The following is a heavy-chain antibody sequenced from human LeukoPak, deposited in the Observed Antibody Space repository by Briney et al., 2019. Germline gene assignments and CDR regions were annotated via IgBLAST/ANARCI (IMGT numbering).Heavy chain of an antibody. CDR2: FDGNGPNT. V-gene: IGHV3-23*01. Sequence: GGSLRLSCAASGFTFSSLAMTWVRQAPGKGLEWVSGFDGNGPNTYYADSVKGRWTISRDNSRNTLYLEMNSLRPEDTAIYYCAKPRTTGLGWAQFDYWGQGSLVTVPS. D-gene: IGHD2-8*02. CDR1: GFTFSSLA. CDR3: AKPRTTGLGWAQFDY. J-gene: IGHJ4*02.